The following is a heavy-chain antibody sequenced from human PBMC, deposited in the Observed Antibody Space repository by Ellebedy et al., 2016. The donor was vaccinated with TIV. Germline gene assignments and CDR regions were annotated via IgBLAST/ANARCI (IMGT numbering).Heavy chain of an antibody. Sequence: GESLKISCAGSGFIFSDSAMQWVRQAPGKGLEWAGRIRSKAKNYATQYTESLKGRFSISRDDSTNTAFLQMNSLETDDTATYYCIRHVEYDRSYWGQGTLVTVSS. CDR1: GFIFSDSA. V-gene: IGHV3-73*01. J-gene: IGHJ4*02. CDR3: IRHVEYDRSY. D-gene: IGHD3-22*01. CDR2: IRSKAKNYAT.